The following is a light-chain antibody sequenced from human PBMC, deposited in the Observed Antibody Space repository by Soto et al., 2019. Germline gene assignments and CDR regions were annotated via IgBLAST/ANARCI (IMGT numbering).Light chain of an antibody. Sequence: EVVLTQSPGTLSLSPGERATLSCRASQSVGRNYLAWYQQKPGQSPRVLIYGASSRTTGIPDRFSGSGSGTDFTLTISRLEPEDFAVYYCQQYSSTPLTFGQGTKVDIK. CDR2: GAS. CDR1: QSVGRNY. V-gene: IGKV3-20*01. J-gene: IGKJ1*01. CDR3: QQYSSTPLT.